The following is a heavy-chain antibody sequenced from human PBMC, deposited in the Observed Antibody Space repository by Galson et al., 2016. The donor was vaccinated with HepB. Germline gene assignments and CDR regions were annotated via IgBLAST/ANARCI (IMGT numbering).Heavy chain of an antibody. CDR3: ARGSAFGGVDN. Sequence: TLSLTCTVSGGSISSGDYYWSWIRQPPGKGLEWIGYIYYSGSTYHSPSLKSRVTISVDTSKNQFSLKLNSATAADTAVYYCARGSAFGGVDNWGQGTLVTVSS. J-gene: IGHJ4*02. V-gene: IGHV4-30-4*01. CDR2: IYYSGST. D-gene: IGHD3-16*01. CDR1: GGSISSGDYY.